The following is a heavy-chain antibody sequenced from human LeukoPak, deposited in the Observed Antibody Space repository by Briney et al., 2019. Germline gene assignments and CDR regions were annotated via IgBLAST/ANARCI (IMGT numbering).Heavy chain of an antibody. J-gene: IGHJ3*02. CDR3: ARQYCSSTSCYWSGNDAFDI. CDR2: ISSSSSAI. Sequence: GGSLRLSCAASGFTFSTYSMNWVRQAPGQGLEWVSYISSSSSAIYYADSVKGRFTISRDNAKNSLYLQMNSLRDEDTAVYYCARQYCSSTSCYWSGNDAFDIWGQGTMVTVSS. D-gene: IGHD2-2*01. V-gene: IGHV3-48*02. CDR1: GFTFSTYS.